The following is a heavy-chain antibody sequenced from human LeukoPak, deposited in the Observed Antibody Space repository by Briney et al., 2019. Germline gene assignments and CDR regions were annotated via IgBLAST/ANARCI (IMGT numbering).Heavy chain of an antibody. CDR2: ISAYNGNT. Sequence: ASVKVSCKASGYTFTSYGISWVRQAPGQGLEWMGWISAYNGNTNYAQKLQGRVTMTTDTSTSTAYMELRSLRSDDTAVYYCARDQERYSSGPAGFDYWGQGPLVTVSS. V-gene: IGHV1-18*01. D-gene: IGHD6-19*01. CDR1: GYTFTSYG. CDR3: ARDQERYSSGPAGFDY. J-gene: IGHJ4*02.